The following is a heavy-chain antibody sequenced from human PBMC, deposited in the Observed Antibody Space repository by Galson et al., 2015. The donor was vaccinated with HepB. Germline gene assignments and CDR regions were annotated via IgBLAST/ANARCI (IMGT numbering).Heavy chain of an antibody. CDR2: INAGNGNT. J-gene: IGHJ3*02. V-gene: IGHV1-3*01. CDR1: GYTFTSYA. CDR3: ASDGRWTSLVCYDSSGYAFDI. Sequence: SVKVSCKASGYTFTSYAMHWVRQAPGQRLEWMGWINAGNGNTKYSQKFQGRVTITRDTSASTAYMELSSLRSEDTAVYYCASDGRWTSLVCYDSSGYAFDIWGQGTMVTVSS. D-gene: IGHD3-22*01.